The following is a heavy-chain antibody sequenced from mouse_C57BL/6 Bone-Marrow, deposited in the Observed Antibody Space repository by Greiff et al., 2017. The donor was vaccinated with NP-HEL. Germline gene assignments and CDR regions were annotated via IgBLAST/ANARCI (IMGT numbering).Heavy chain of an antibody. CDR2: IVPNSGGT. D-gene: IGHD1-3*01. CDR1: GYTFTSYW. Sequence: QSCTASGYTFTSYWMHWVKQRPGRGLEWIGRIVPNSGGTKYNEKFKSKATLTVDKPSSTSYMQLSSLTSEDSAVYYCARSESFYAMDYWGQGTSVTVSS. CDR3: ARSESFYAMDY. V-gene: IGHV1-72*01. J-gene: IGHJ4*01.